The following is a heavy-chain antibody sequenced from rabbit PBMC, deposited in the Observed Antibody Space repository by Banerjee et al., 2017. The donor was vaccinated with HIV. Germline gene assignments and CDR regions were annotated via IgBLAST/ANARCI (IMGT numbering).Heavy chain of an antibody. CDR1: GFSFSNKYV. J-gene: IGHJ4*01. CDR3: ARDLAGVIGWKLNM. Sequence: QEQLAESGGDLVKPEGSLTLTCTASGFSFSNKYVMCWVRQAPGKGLEWIGCINADSGSNTCYASWPKGRFTISKTSSATVTLQMPSLTSADTASYFCARDLAGVIGWKLNMWGPGTLVTV. CDR2: INADSGSNT. V-gene: IGHV1S45*01. D-gene: IGHD4-1*01.